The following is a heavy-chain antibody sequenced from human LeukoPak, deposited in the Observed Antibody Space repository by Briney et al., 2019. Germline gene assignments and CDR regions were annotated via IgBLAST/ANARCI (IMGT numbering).Heavy chain of an antibody. CDR1: GGSISSYY. CDR2: IYTSGST. J-gene: IGHJ5*02. CDR3: ARSYSSSSFWFDP. D-gene: IGHD6-6*01. V-gene: IGHV4-4*09. Sequence: SETLSLTCTVAGGSISSYYWSWIRQPPGKGLEWIGYIYTSGSTNYNPSLKSRVTISVDTSKNQFSLKLSSVTAADTAVYYCARSYSSSSFWFDPWGQGTLVTVSS.